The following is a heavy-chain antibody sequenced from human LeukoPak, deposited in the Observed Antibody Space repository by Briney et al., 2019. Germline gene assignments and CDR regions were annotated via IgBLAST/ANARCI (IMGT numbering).Heavy chain of an antibody. V-gene: IGHV1-69*13. J-gene: IGHJ6*03. CDR1: GGTFSSYA. CDR2: IIPIFGTA. CDR3: AADIVVVPAAPPYYYYMDV. D-gene: IGHD2-2*01. Sequence: GASVKVSCKASGGTFSSYAISWVRQAPGQGLEWMGGIIPIFGTANYAQKFQGRVTITADESTSTAYMELSSLRSEDTAVYYCAADIVVVPAAPPYYYYMDVWGKGTTVTISS.